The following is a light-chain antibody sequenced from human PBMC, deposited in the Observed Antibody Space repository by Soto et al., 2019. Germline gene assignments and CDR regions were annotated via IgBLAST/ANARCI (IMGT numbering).Light chain of an antibody. V-gene: IGKV3-15*01. CDR1: QSVSSN. CDR2: GAS. J-gene: IGKJ5*01. CDR3: QQFNYWPPIT. Sequence: EIVLPQSPATLSVSPGERATLSCRASQSVSSNLAWYQQIPGRAPRLLIYGASTRASGIPARFSASGAGTEVTLTISSLQSEDFAVYYCQQFNYWPPITFGQGTRLEIK.